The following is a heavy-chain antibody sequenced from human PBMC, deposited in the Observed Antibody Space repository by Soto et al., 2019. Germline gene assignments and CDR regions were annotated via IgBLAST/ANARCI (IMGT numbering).Heavy chain of an antibody. Sequence: VESLKISCKGSGYSFTSYWIGWVRQMPGKGLEWIGIIYPGDSDTRYSPSFQGQVTISADKSISTAYLQWSSLKASDTAMYYCARPMYSSPPGYYYYYGMDVWGQGTTVTVSS. V-gene: IGHV5-51*01. CDR1: GYSFTSYW. CDR3: ARPMYSSPPGYYYYYGMDV. D-gene: IGHD6-13*01. CDR2: IYPGDSDT. J-gene: IGHJ6*02.